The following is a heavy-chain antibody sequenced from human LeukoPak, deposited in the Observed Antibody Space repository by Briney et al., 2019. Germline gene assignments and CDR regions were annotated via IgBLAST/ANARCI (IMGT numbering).Heavy chain of an antibody. CDR3: AKDMWRFGELDYDY. Sequence: GGSLRLSCAVSGFTFDDYAMHWVRQAPGKGLEWVSLISGDGGNTYYADSVKGRFTISRDNSKNSLYLQMNSLRTEDTALYYCAKDMWRFGELDYDYWGQGTLVTVSS. CDR1: GFTFDDYA. J-gene: IGHJ4*02. CDR2: ISGDGGNT. V-gene: IGHV3-43*02. D-gene: IGHD3-10*01.